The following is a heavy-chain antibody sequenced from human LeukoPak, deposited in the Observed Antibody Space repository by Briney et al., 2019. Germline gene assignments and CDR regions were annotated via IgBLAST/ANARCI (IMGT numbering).Heavy chain of an antibody. Sequence: GASVKVSCKASGGTFSSYAISWVRQAPGQGLEWMGGIIPIFGTANYAQKFQGRVTITTDESTSTAYMELSRLRSEDTAVYYCARGYCSNTSCSKFDYWGQGTLVTVSS. D-gene: IGHD2-2*01. CDR2: IIPIFGTA. CDR1: GGTFSSYA. V-gene: IGHV1-69*05. CDR3: ARGYCSNTSCSKFDY. J-gene: IGHJ4*02.